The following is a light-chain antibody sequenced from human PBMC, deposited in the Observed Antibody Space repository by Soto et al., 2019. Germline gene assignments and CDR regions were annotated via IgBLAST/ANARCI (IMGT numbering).Light chain of an antibody. CDR3: QQHSTYTPRT. J-gene: IGKJ1*01. Sequence: IQMTQSPSTLSASVGDRVTNTCRASQSISIWLAWYQQKPGKAPKILIYKASSLESGVPSRFSGSGSGTEFTLTISSRQPDDFATYYCQQHSTYTPRTFGQGTKVDIK. CDR1: QSISIW. V-gene: IGKV1-5*03. CDR2: KAS.